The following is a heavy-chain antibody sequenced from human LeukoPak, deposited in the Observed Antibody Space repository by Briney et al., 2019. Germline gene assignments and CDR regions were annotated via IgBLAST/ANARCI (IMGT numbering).Heavy chain of an antibody. J-gene: IGHJ4*02. CDR1: GYTFTGYY. CDR3: ARLILTGYYDDDY. Sequence: ASVKVSCKASGYTFTGYYMHWARQAPGQGLEWMGWINPNSGGTNYAQKFQGRVTMTRDTSISTAYMELSRLRSDDTAVYYCARLILTGYYDDDYWGQGTLVTVSS. CDR2: INPNSGGT. V-gene: IGHV1-2*02. D-gene: IGHD3-9*01.